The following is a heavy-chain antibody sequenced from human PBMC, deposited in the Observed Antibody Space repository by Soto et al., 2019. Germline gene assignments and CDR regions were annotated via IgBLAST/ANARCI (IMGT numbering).Heavy chain of an antibody. CDR2: IYPGDSDT. Sequence: GESLKISXKGSGYSFTSYWIGWVRQMPGKGLEWMGIIYPGDSDTRYSPSFQGQVTISADKSISTAYLQWSSLKASDTAMYYCAKGIVPAATHHYYGMDVWGQGTTVTVSS. CDR3: AKGIVPAATHHYYGMDV. D-gene: IGHD2-2*01. CDR1: GYSFTSYW. J-gene: IGHJ6*02. V-gene: IGHV5-51*01.